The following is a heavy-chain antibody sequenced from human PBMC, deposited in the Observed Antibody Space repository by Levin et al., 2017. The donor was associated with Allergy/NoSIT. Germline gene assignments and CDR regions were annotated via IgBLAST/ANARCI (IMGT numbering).Heavy chain of an antibody. J-gene: IGHJ4*02. Sequence: PGGSLRLSCKGSGYIFTNYWIAWVRQMPGKGLEWMGIIYPDDSDTRYSPSFQGQVTISADKSISTAYLQWSSLKASDTAMYYCARQGGRYSGTYGNWGQGTLVTVSS. CDR1: GYIFTNYW. CDR3: ARQGGRYSGTYGN. CDR2: IYPDDSDT. V-gene: IGHV5-51*01. D-gene: IGHD5-12*01.